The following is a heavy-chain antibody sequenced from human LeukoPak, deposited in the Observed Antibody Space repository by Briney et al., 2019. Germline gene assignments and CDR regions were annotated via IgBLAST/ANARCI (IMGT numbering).Heavy chain of an antibody. CDR1: GYTFTNYA. CDR3: ARGLLWFGELSPPGY. CDR2: INAGNGNT. Sequence: ASVKVSCKASGYTFTNYAIHWVRQAPGQGVEWMGWINAGNGNTRYSQKLQDRVTITRDTSANTVYMELSSLRSEDTAVYFCARGLLWFGELSPPGYWGQGTLVTVSS. V-gene: IGHV1-3*01. J-gene: IGHJ4*02. D-gene: IGHD3-10*01.